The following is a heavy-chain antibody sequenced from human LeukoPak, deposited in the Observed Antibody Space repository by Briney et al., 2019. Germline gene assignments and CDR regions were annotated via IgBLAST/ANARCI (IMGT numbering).Heavy chain of an antibody. CDR1: GYSFTSYW. CDR3: ARHLEEQQRVFYYGMDV. Sequence: GESLKISCKGSGYSFTSYWISWVRQMPGKGLEWMGRIDPSDSYTNYSPSFQGHVTISADKSISTAYLQWSSLKASDTAMYYCARHLEEQQRVFYYGMDVWGKGTTVTVSS. J-gene: IGHJ6*04. CDR2: IDPSDSYT. D-gene: IGHD6-13*01. V-gene: IGHV5-10-1*01.